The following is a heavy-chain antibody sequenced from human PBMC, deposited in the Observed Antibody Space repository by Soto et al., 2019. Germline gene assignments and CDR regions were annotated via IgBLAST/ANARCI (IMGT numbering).Heavy chain of an antibody. CDR1: GLTFSSYA. CDR2: ISYDGSNK. D-gene: IGHD3-16*01. Sequence: QVRLVESGGGVVQPGRSLRLSCAASGLTFSSYAMHWVRQAPGKGLEWVADISYDGSNKYYADSVKGRFTISRDNSKNTLYLQMNSLRPEDTAVYYCAREGEGLDYWGQGTLVTVSS. J-gene: IGHJ4*02. V-gene: IGHV3-30-3*01. CDR3: AREGEGLDY.